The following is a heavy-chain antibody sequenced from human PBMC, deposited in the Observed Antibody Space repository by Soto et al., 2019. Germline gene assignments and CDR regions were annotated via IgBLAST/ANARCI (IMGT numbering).Heavy chain of an antibody. Sequence: QVQLVESGGGVVQPGRSLRLSCAASGFTFSSYGMHWVRQAPGKGLEWVAVIWYDGSNKYYADSVKGRFTISRDNSKNTLYLQMNSLRAEDTAVYYCARGPVVVVAATGYYYGMDVWGQGTTVTVSS. D-gene: IGHD2-15*01. CDR1: GFTFSSYG. V-gene: IGHV3-33*01. CDR2: IWYDGSNK. J-gene: IGHJ6*02. CDR3: ARGPVVVVAATGYYYGMDV.